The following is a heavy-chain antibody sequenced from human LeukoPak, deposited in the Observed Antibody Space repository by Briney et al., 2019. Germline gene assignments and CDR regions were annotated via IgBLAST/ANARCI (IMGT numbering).Heavy chain of an antibody. CDR3: ARMDTAVVEGP. CDR1: GYSISSGCS. J-gene: IGHJ5*02. Sequence: SETLSLTCTVSGYSISSGCSWGWIRQPPGKGLEWIGSISHSGSTYYNPSLKRRVTISVDTSKNQFSLQLSSVTAADTAVYYCARMDTAVVEGPWGQGTLVTVSS. D-gene: IGHD5-18*01. V-gene: IGHV4-38-2*02. CDR2: ISHSGST.